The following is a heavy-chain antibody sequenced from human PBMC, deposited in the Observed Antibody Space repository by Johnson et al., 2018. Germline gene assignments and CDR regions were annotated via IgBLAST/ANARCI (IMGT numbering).Heavy chain of an antibody. CDR1: GDSISSYY. J-gene: IGHJ6*02. D-gene: IGHD6-19*01. CDR2: IYYSWST. CDR3: ARDRSADYYYYAMDV. Sequence: QVQLQESGPGLVKPSETLSLTCTVYGDSISSYYWSWIRQPPGKGLEWIGYIYYSWSTHYNPSLKSRVTIAVDTSKKQFSLKLRSVPAADPAVYYCARDRSADYYYYAMDVWGQGTTVTVSS. V-gene: IGHV4-59*01.